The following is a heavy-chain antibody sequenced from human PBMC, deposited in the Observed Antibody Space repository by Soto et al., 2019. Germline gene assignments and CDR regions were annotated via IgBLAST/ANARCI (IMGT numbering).Heavy chain of an antibody. CDR2: ISTFNGNT. Sequence: QVQLVQSGGEVKKPGASVKVSCNTSGYTFINYGITWVRQAPGQGLEWMGWISTFNGNTNYAQKFQGRVTMTRDTSTTTAYMELRTLRSDDTAMYYCTTENTGTRPTVAVDFWGQGTLVTVSS. CDR3: TTENTGTRPTVAVDF. V-gene: IGHV1-18*04. D-gene: IGHD6-19*01. J-gene: IGHJ4*02. CDR1: GYTFINYG.